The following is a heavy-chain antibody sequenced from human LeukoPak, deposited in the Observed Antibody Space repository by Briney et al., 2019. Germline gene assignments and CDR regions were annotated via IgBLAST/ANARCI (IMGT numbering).Heavy chain of an antibody. J-gene: IGHJ2*01. CDR1: GFTFKNYA. Sequence: PGGSLRLSCALSGFTFKNYAITWVRQAPGKGLEWVLSISNDGRSTHYADSVKGRFTISRDNSKNTVSLQMNSLRAEDTAVYYCAKYGSGDLWLLGWYFDFWGRGTLVTVSS. CDR3: AKYGSGDLWLLGWYFDF. CDR2: ISNDGRST. D-gene: IGHD3-22*01. V-gene: IGHV3-23*01.